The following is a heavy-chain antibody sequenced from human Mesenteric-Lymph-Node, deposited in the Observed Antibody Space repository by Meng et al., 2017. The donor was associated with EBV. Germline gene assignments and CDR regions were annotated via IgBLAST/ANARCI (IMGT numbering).Heavy chain of an antibody. D-gene: IGHD1-26*01. CDR1: GGSIDNYY. CDR2: IYYSGTT. J-gene: IGHJ4*02. Sequence: QVQRQESGPGLVKPSETLSLTCTVSGGSIDNYYWSWIRQPPGKGLEWIGYIYYSGTTNSNPSLKSRVTISLDTPKNQFSLKLSSVTAADTAVYYCARENVGVFDYWGQGTLVTVSS. V-gene: IGHV4-59*01. CDR3: ARENVGVFDY.